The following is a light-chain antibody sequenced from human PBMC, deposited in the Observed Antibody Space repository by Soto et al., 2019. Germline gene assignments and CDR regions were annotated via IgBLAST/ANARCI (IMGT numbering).Light chain of an antibody. J-gene: IGLJ2*01. CDR1: SSDVGAYDS. CDR3: TSYTSSSTVV. Sequence: QSALTQPASVSGSPGQSITISCTGTSSDVGAYDSVSWYQQHPGKTPKLMIFKVSNRPSGVSNRFSGSKSGNTASLTISGLQADDEADYYCTSYTSSSTVVVGGGTKLTVL. V-gene: IGLV2-14*01. CDR2: KVS.